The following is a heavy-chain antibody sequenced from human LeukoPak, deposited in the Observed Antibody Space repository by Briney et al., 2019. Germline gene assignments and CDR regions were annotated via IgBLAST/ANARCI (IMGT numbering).Heavy chain of an antibody. CDR1: GFIFSDYY. J-gene: IGHJ4*02. D-gene: IGHD6-6*01. V-gene: IGHV3-11*01. CDR3: ARTSSFDY. Sequence: GGSLRLSCAASGFIFSDYYMSWIRQAPGKGLEWVSYISTTSSIMFYADSVKGRFTISRDNAKNSLYLQMNSLRADDTAVYYCARTSSFDYWGQGTLVTVSS. CDR2: ISTTSSIM.